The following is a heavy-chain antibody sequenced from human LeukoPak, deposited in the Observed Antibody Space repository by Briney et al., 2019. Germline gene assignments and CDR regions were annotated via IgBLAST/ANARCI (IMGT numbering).Heavy chain of an antibody. CDR3: AREGWDDYVWGSYRFAFDY. D-gene: IGHD3-16*02. CDR2: ISAYNGNT. CDR1: GYTFTSYG. Sequence: ASVKVSCKASGYTFTSYGISWVRQAPGQGLEWMGWISAYNGNTNYAQKLQGRVTMTTDTSTSTAYMALRSLRSDDTAVYYCAREGWDDYVWGSYRFAFDYWGQGTPVTASS. V-gene: IGHV1-18*01. J-gene: IGHJ4*02.